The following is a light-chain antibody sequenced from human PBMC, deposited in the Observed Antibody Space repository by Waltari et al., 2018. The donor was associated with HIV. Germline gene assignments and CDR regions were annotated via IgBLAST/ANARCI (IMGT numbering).Light chain of an antibody. CDR1: QSVGSA. J-gene: IGKJ4*01. V-gene: IGKV3-15*01. Sequence: EIVMTQSPAPLSVSPGGRVALSCRASQSVGSALAWYQQKPGQVPRLLIYGASTRATGVPARFSGSGSETEFTLTISSLQSEDFAVYYCQQYNKWPLTFGGGTKVEIK. CDR3: QQYNKWPLT. CDR2: GAS.